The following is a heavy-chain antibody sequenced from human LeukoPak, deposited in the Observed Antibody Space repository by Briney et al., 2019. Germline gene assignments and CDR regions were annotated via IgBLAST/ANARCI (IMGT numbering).Heavy chain of an antibody. Sequence: GGSLRLSCAASGFTFSSYSMNWVRQAPGKGLEWVSSISSSSSYIYYADSVKGRFTISRDNAKDSLYLQMNSLRAEDTAVYYCARDLVVVVAATIYYYYGMDVWGQGTTVTVSS. CDR3: ARDLVVVVAATIYYYYGMDV. V-gene: IGHV3-21*01. J-gene: IGHJ6*02. CDR2: ISSSSSYI. D-gene: IGHD2-15*01. CDR1: GFTFSSYS.